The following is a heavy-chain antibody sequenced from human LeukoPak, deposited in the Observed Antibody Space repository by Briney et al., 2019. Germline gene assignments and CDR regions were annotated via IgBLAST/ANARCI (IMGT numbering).Heavy chain of an antibody. CDR2: ISSDGSNK. CDR3: ARAAGSWIQLWLQYDH. J-gene: IGHJ4*02. CDR1: GFTFSIYG. D-gene: IGHD5-18*01. Sequence: QSGGSLRLSCAASGFTFSIYGMHWVRQAPGKGLEWVAVISSDGSNKYYADSVKGRFTISRDNSQNTMYLQMNSLRAEDTAVYFCARAAGSWIQLWLQYDHWGQGTLVTVSS. V-gene: IGHV3-30*03.